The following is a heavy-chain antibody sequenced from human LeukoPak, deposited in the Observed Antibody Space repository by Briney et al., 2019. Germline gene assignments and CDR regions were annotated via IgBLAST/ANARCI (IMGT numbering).Heavy chain of an antibody. CDR1: GGSISSSSYY. V-gene: IGHV4-39*01. CDR2: IYYSGST. Sequence: PSETLSLTCTVSGGSISSSSYYWGWIRQPPGKGLEWIGSIYYSGSTYYNPSLKSRVTISVDTSKNQFSLKLSSVTAADTAVYYCSSTSTFGGVDAFDIWGQGTMVTVSS. D-gene: IGHD3-16*01. J-gene: IGHJ3*02. CDR3: SSTSTFGGVDAFDI.